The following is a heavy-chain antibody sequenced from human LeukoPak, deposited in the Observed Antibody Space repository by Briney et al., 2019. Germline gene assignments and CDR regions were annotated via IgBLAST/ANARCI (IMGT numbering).Heavy chain of an antibody. CDR3: LRDLNWSLDH. V-gene: IGHV3-74*01. D-gene: IGHD1-20*01. Sequence: PGGSLRLSCAASGFTFSNYMMHWVRQAPGKGLVWVSRIKSDGITITYADSVKGRFTISRDNAKNTLYLQMNSLRAEDTAVYYCLRDLNWSLDHWGQGTLVTVSS. CDR2: IKSDGITI. CDR1: GFTFSNYM. J-gene: IGHJ4*02.